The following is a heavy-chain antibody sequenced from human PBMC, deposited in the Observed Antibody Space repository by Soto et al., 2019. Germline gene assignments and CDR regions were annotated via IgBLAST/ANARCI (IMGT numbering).Heavy chain of an antibody. Sequence: XSVKLANQASGYPFTGYYMGWVRQAPGQGLEWMGWINPNSGGTNYAQKFQGWVTMTRDTSISTAYMELSRLRSDDTAVYYCATDYGDSAFDYWGQGTLVTVSS. CDR2: INPNSGGT. CDR1: GYPFTGYY. J-gene: IGHJ4*02. CDR3: ATDYGDSAFDY. V-gene: IGHV1-2*04. D-gene: IGHD4-17*01.